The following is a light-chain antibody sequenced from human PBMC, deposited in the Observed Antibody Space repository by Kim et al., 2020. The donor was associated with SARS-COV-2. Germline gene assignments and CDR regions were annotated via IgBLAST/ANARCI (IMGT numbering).Light chain of an antibody. Sequence: PGQTAGITCSGYEVGGRYVSGCERKPGQCPVVVIYQDNQRPSGIAERFSGSNAGNTATLAISGAQAMDEADYYCQAWDSSTHNYVFGAGTKVTVL. CDR1: EVGGRY. J-gene: IGLJ1*01. CDR2: QDN. CDR3: QAWDSSTHNYV. V-gene: IGLV3-1*01.